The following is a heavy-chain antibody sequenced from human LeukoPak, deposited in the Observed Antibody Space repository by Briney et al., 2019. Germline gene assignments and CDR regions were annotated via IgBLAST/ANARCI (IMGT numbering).Heavy chain of an antibody. Sequence: GASVKIACKSFGFTFTNYLLHWVRQAPGQGLEWVGRIAPSVDTTNYAQKFRGRVTMTRDTSISTAYMELSRLRSDDTAVYYCAREDDYGSNSCDYWGQGSLVTVSS. V-gene: IGHV1-46*01. CDR2: IAPSVDTT. J-gene: IGHJ4*02. CDR1: GFTFTNYL. D-gene: IGHD4-23*01. CDR3: AREDDYGSNSCDY.